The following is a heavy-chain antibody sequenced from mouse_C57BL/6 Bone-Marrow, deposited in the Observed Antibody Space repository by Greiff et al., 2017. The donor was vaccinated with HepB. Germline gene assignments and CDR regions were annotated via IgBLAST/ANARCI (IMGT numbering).Heavy chain of an antibody. Sequence: VQLQQSGPELVKPGALVKISCKASGYAFSSSWMNWVKQRPGKGLEWIGRIYPGDGDTNYNGKFKGKATLTADKSSSTAYMQLSSLTSEDAAVYFCVYGSSYDWYFDVWGTGTTVTVSS. CDR3: VYGSSYDWYFDV. CDR1: GYAFSSSW. V-gene: IGHV1-82*01. CDR2: IYPGDGDT. J-gene: IGHJ1*03. D-gene: IGHD1-1*01.